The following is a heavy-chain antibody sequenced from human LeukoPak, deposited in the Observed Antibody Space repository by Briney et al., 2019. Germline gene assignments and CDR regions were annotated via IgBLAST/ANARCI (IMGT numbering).Heavy chain of an antibody. CDR3: ARARPSMWIDY. D-gene: IGHD5-12*01. CDR1: GFTFSSYA. V-gene: IGHV3-30*04. Sequence: GGSLRLSCAASGFTFSSYAMHWVRQAPGKGLEWVAVISYDGSDKFYADSVKGRFTISRDSSKNTLYLQMNSLRPEDTAVYYCARARPSMWIDYWGQGTLVTVST. CDR2: ISYDGSDK. J-gene: IGHJ4*02.